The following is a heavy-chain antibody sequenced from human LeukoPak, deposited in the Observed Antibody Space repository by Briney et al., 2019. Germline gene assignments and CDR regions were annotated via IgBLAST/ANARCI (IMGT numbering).Heavy chain of an antibody. V-gene: IGHV1-46*01. J-gene: IGHJ4*02. Sequence: ASVKVSCKASGYTFTSYYMHWVRQAPGQGLEGMGIINPSGCSTSYAQKFQGRVTMTRDMSTSTVYMEMSSLRSEATAVYYCAREITNAVAGTLGFDYWGQGTLVTVSS. CDR2: INPSGCST. D-gene: IGHD6-19*01. CDR1: GYTFTSYY. CDR3: AREITNAVAGTLGFDY.